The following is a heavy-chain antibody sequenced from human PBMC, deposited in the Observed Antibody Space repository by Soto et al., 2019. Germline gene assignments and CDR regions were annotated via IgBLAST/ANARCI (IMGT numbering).Heavy chain of an antibody. CDR1: GFTFSGYG. V-gene: IGHV3-23*01. Sequence: EVQLLESGGGLVQPGGSLRVSCAASGFTFSGYGMSWVRQAPGKGLEWVSAISASGYSTYYAGSVKGRFTISRDNSKSTLYLQMNNLRAEDTALYYCAKCDTAAAPWGYIYGIDVWGQGTTVTVSS. CDR3: AKCDTAAAPWGYIYGIDV. CDR2: ISASGYST. D-gene: IGHD6-13*01. J-gene: IGHJ6*02.